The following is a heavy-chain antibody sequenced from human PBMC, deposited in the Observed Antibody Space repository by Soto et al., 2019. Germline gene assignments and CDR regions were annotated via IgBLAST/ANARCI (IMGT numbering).Heavy chain of an antibody. CDR3: ATQGLTTYYFGY. CDR2: IDLSASYT. J-gene: IGHJ4*02. Sequence: EVQLVQSGAEVKKSGESLRISCKVSGYSFASQWISWVRQVPGKGQEWMGRIDLSASYTTYNPSFQGHVTFSADKSITTAYLQWRSLEASDTAIYSCATQGLTTYYFGYWGQGTLVNVSS. CDR1: GYSFASQW. D-gene: IGHD3-16*01. V-gene: IGHV5-10-1*03.